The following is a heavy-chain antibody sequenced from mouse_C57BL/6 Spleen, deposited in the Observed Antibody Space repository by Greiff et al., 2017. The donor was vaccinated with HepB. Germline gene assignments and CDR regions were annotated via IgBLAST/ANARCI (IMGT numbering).Heavy chain of an antibody. D-gene: IGHD1-1*01. Sequence: EVQLQESGPGLAKPSQTLSLTCSVTGYSITSDYWNWIRKFPGNKLEYMGYISYSGSTYYNPSFKSRISITRDTSKNQYYLQLNSVTTEDPATYCCAGCGTTVVEWYFDVWGTGTTVTVSS. CDR2: ISYSGST. CDR3: AGCGTTVVEWYFDV. CDR1: GYSITSDY. J-gene: IGHJ1*03. V-gene: IGHV3-8*01.